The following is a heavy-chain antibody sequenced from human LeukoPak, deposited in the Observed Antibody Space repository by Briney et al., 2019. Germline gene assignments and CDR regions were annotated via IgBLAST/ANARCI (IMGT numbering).Heavy chain of an antibody. V-gene: IGHV4-39*07. CDR3: AGYSSGWRAFDI. CDR1: GGSISTSNYY. D-gene: IGHD6-19*01. Sequence: SETLSLTCTVSGGSISTSNYYWGWIRQPPGKGLEWIGSIYHSGSTYYNPSLKSRVTISVDTSKNQFSLKLSSVTAADTAVYYCAGYSSGWRAFDIWGQGTMVTVSS. J-gene: IGHJ3*02. CDR2: IYHSGST.